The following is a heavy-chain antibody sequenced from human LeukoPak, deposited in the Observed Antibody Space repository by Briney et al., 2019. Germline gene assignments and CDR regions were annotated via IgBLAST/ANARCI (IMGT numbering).Heavy chain of an antibody. CDR3: AGDYGSNNS. Sequence: PSETLPLTCTVSGGSISSYYWSWTRQPPGKGLEWIGYIHYSGSTNYNPSLKSRVTMSLDTSKNQFSLKLSSVTAADTAVYFCAGDYGSNNSWGQGTLVTVSS. V-gene: IGHV4-59*01. CDR2: IHYSGST. CDR1: GGSISSYY. D-gene: IGHD4-23*01. J-gene: IGHJ4*02.